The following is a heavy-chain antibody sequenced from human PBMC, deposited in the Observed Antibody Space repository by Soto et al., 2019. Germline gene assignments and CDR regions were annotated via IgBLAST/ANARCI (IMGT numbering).Heavy chain of an antibody. D-gene: IGHD3-22*01. Sequence: SVEVSCKDSGGTFSSYAISWVRQAPGQGLEWMGGIIPIFGTANYAQKFQGRVTITADESTSTAYMELSSLRSEDTAVYYCATPPEYYDSSGRFDYWGQGTLVTVSS. CDR3: ATPPEYYDSSGRFDY. J-gene: IGHJ4*02. CDR2: IIPIFGTA. V-gene: IGHV1-69*13. CDR1: GGTFSSYA.